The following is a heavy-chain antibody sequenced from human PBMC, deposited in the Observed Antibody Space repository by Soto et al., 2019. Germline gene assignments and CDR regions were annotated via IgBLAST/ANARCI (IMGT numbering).Heavy chain of an antibody. Sequence: SETLSLTCTVSGGSIRSGGYYWSWIRQHPGKGLEWIGYIYYSGSTYYNPSLKSRVTISVDTSKNQFSLKLSSVTAADTAVYYCARVGQGYDFWSGYWPPTSPGYYYMDVWGKGTTVTVSS. CDR1: GGSIRSGGYY. D-gene: IGHD3-3*01. CDR3: ARVGQGYDFWSGYWPPTSPGYYYMDV. J-gene: IGHJ6*03. V-gene: IGHV4-31*03. CDR2: IYYSGST.